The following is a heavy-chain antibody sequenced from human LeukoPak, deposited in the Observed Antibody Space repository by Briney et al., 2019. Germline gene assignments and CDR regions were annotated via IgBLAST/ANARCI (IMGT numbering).Heavy chain of an antibody. D-gene: IGHD4-23*01. Sequence: GGSLRLSCAASGLTFSSYWMHWVRQAPGKGLVRVSRINSDGSSTSSADSVKGRFTISRDNAKNTLYLQMNSLRAEDTAVYYCATSRGDNDVVVDYWGQGTLVTVSS. V-gene: IGHV3-74*01. CDR2: INSDGSST. J-gene: IGHJ4*02. CDR1: GLTFSSYW. CDR3: ATSRGDNDVVVDY.